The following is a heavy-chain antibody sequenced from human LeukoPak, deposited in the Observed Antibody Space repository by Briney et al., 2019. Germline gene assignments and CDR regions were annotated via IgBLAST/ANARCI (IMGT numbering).Heavy chain of an antibody. D-gene: IGHD3-22*01. CDR3: AKEYYYDSSGYYPVYDY. V-gene: IGHV3-23*01. CDR2: ISGSGGST. Sequence: GGSLRLSCAASGFTFSSYAMSWVRQAPGKGLEWVSAISGSGGSTYYADSVKGRFTISRDNSKNTLYLQMNSLRAEDTAVYYCAKEYYYDSSGYYPVYDYWGQGTLVTVSS. J-gene: IGHJ4*02. CDR1: GFTFSSYA.